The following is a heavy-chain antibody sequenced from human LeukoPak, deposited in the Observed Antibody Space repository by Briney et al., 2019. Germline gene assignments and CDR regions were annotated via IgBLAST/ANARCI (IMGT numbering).Heavy chain of an antibody. V-gene: IGHV3-23*01. CDR2: ISGSGGST. CDR1: GFTFSSYA. J-gene: IGHJ6*02. D-gene: IGHD6-13*01. CDR3: AKDSAAGTFWGNYYYYGMDV. Sequence: GGSLRLSCAASGFTFSSYAMSWVRQAPGKGLEWVSAISGSGGSTYYADSVKGRFTISRDNSKNTLYLQMNSLRAEDTAVYYCAKDSAAGTFWGNYYYYGMDVWGQGTTVTVSS.